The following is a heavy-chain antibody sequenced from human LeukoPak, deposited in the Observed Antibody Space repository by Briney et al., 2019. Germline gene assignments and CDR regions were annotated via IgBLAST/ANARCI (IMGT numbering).Heavy chain of an antibody. J-gene: IGHJ4*02. CDR3: AREGITIFGVVTDY. CDR2: ISSSSSTI. Sequence: PGGSLRLSCAASGFTFSSYSMNWVRQAPGKGLEWVSYISSSSSTIYYADSVKGRFTISRDNAKNSLYLQMNSLRAEDTAVYYCAREGITIFGVVTDYWGQGTLVTVSS. CDR1: GFTFSSYS. D-gene: IGHD3-3*01. V-gene: IGHV3-48*01.